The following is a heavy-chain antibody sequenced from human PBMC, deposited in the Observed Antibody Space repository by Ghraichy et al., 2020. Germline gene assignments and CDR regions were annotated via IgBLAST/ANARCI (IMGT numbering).Heavy chain of an antibody. V-gene: IGHV3-23*01. D-gene: IGHD1-26*01. CDR1: GFTFSSYA. J-gene: IGHJ4*02. CDR2: ISGSGGST. Sequence: SCAASGFTFSSYAMSWVRQAPGKGLEWVSAISGSGGSTYYADSVKGRFTISRDNSKNTLYLQMNSLRAEDTAVYYCAKDRWELLNGPFDYWGQGTLVTVSS. CDR3: AKDRWELLNGPFDY.